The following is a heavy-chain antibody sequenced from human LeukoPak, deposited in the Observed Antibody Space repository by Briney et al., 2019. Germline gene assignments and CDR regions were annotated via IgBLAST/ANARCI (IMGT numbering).Heavy chain of an antibody. J-gene: IGHJ6*02. Sequence: GGSLRLSCAASGFTFSSYSMNWVRQAPGKGLEWVSSISSSSYIYYADSVKGRFTISRDNAKNSLYLQMNSLRAEDTAVYYCAAGFTAAPSYYYRLDIWGQGTRVNVSS. CDR1: GFTFSSYS. D-gene: IGHD5-18*01. V-gene: IGHV3-21*01. CDR2: ISSSSYI. CDR3: AAGFTAAPSYYYRLDI.